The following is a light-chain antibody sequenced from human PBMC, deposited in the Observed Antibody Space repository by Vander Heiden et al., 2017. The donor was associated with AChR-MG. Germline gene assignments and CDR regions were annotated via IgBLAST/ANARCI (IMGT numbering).Light chain of an antibody. V-gene: IGKV1-39*01. CDR3: QHTDTIPQT. Sequence: DIQMTQSPSSLSASVGDRITITCRASQTISNYLNWYQQKPGKTPKLLIYAASYLQSGVPSRFIGSASGTDFTLTISSLQPEDFATYYCQHTDTIPQTFGQGTKVEIK. CDR1: QTISNY. J-gene: IGKJ1*01. CDR2: AAS.